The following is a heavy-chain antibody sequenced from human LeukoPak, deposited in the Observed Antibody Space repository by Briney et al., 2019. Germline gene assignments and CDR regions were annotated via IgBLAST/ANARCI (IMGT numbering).Heavy chain of an antibody. CDR3: ARTLWFGNLECDY. Sequence: ASVKVSCKASGYTFTSYYMHWVRQAPGQGLEWMGWINPNSGGTNYAQKFQGRVTMTRDTSISTAYMELSRLRSDDTAVYYCARTLWFGNLECDYWGQGTLVTVSS. D-gene: IGHD3-10*01. V-gene: IGHV1-2*02. CDR2: INPNSGGT. J-gene: IGHJ4*02. CDR1: GYTFTSYY.